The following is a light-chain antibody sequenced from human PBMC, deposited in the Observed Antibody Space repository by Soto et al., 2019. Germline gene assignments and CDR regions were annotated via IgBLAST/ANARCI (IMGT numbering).Light chain of an antibody. J-gene: IGLJ1*01. CDR2: EVS. CDR3: SSYTSSSTRV. Sequence: QSVLTQPVSVSVSPGQSITISCTGTSSDVGAYNFVSWYQQHPDKAPKLMIYEVSNRPSGVSNRFSGSKSVNTATLTISGLQAEDEADYYCSSYTSSSTRVFGTGTKVTVL. V-gene: IGLV2-14*03. CDR1: SSDVGAYNF.